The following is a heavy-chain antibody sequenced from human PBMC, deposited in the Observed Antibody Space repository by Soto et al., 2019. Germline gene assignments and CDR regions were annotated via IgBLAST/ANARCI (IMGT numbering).Heavy chain of an antibody. D-gene: IGHD3-22*01. Sequence: QVQLVESGGGVVQPGRSLRLSCAASGFTFSSYGMHWVRQAPGKGLEWVAVIWYDGSNKYYADSVKGRFTISRDNSKNTLYLQMNSLRAEDTAVYYCARGPYEKTMRMSHYYDSSDEVDYWGQGTLVTVSS. J-gene: IGHJ4*02. CDR2: IWYDGSNK. CDR3: ARGPYEKTMRMSHYYDSSDEVDY. V-gene: IGHV3-33*01. CDR1: GFTFSSYG.